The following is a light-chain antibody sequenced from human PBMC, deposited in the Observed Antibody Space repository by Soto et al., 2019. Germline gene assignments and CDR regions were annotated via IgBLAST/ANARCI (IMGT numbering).Light chain of an antibody. CDR3: AAWDDSLNGVV. CDR1: SSNIGNNA. CDR2: YDD. Sequence: QSGLTQPPSVSEAPRQRVTISCSGSSSNIGNNAVNWYQQHPGKAPKLLIYYDDLLPSGVFARFSGSKSGTSASLAISGLQSEDEAAYYCAAWDDSLNGVVFGGGTKVTVL. V-gene: IGLV1-36*01. J-gene: IGLJ2*01.